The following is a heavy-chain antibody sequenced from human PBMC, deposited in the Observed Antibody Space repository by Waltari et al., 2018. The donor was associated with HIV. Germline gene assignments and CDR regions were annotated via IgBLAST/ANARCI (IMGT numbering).Heavy chain of an antibody. CDR2: ISSSSSTI. CDR1: GFTFSSYS. V-gene: IGHV3-48*04. J-gene: IGHJ4*02. Sequence: EVQLVESGGGLVQPGGSLRLSCAASGFTFSSYSMNWVRQAPGKGLEWVSYISSSSSTIYYADSVKGRFTISRDNAKNSLYLQMNSLRAEDTAVYYCAIPWGAAMDGWGQGTLVTVSS. CDR3: AIPWGAAMDG. D-gene: IGHD5-18*01.